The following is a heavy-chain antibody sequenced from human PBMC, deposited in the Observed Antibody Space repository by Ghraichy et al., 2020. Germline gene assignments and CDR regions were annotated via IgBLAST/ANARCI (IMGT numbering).Heavy chain of an antibody. CDR3: ARVSGSGWGCFDY. Sequence: GGSLRLSCAASGFTFSSYAMSWVRQAPGKGLEWVSSISGGGGTTYYADSVKGRFTISRDNSKNTLFLQMSSLRAEDTAVYYCARVSGSGWGCFDYWGQGTLVTVSS. V-gene: IGHV3-23*01. D-gene: IGHD6-19*01. CDR1: GFTFSSYA. CDR2: ISGGGGTT. J-gene: IGHJ4*02.